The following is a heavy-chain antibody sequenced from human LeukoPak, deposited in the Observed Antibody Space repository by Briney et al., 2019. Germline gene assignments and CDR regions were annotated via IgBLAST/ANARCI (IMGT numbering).Heavy chain of an antibody. CDR1: GYTFTGYY. D-gene: IGHD3-16*01. J-gene: IGHJ4*02. CDR2: VYTNRGGT. CDR3: ARGGTAPI. Sequence: ASVKVSCKASGYTFTGYYMHWVRQAPGQGLEWMGWVYTNRGGTNYAQKFQGRVTMTRDTSISTAYMDLSRLTSDDTAVYYCARGGTAPIWGQGTLVTVSS. V-gene: IGHV1-2*02.